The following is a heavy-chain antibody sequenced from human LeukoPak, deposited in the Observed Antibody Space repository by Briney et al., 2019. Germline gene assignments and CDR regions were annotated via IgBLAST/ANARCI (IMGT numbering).Heavy chain of an antibody. V-gene: IGHV3-30-3*01. J-gene: IGHJ4*02. CDR2: ISYDGSNK. Sequence: GSLRLSCAASGFTFSSYAMHWVRQAPGKGLEWVAVISYDGSNKYYADSVKGRFTISRDISKNTLYLQMNSLRAEDTAVYYCARDSPLPQFGELLYAYYFDYWGQGTLVTVSS. CDR3: ARDSPLPQFGELLYAYYFDY. CDR1: GFTFSSYA. D-gene: IGHD3-10*01.